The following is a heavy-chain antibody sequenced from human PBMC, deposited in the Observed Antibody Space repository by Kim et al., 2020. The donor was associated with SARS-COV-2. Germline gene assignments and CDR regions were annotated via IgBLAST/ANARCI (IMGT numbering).Heavy chain of an antibody. D-gene: IGHD3-16*01. V-gene: IGHV4-4*07. J-gene: IGHJ4*02. Sequence: NSNPSPRSRVTMSVDTAKNQFTLKVNSVTAADTAVYYCARALGGYYFDYWGQGTLVTVSS. CDR3: ARALGGYYFDY.